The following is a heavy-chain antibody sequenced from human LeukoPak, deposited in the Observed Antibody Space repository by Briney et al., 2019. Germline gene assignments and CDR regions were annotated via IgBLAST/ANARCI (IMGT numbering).Heavy chain of an antibody. J-gene: IGHJ6*02. Sequence: PGGSLRLSCAASGFTFSSYGMHWVRQAPGKGLEWVAVISYDGSNKYYADSVKGRFTISRDNSKNTLYLQMNSLRAEDTAVYYCAKDQYYGSGSYYYYGMDVWGQGTTVTVSS. D-gene: IGHD3-10*01. CDR1: GFTFSSYG. V-gene: IGHV3-30*18. CDR3: AKDQYYGSGSYYYYGMDV. CDR2: ISYDGSNK.